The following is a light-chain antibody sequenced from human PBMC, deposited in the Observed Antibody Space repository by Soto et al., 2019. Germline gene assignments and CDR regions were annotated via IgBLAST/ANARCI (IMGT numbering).Light chain of an antibody. CDR1: QSVGAT. Sequence: EIVMTQSPVTLSVFPWEIATLSCRASQSVGATVAWYHQRPGQAPRLLISGASTRATGVPARVSASGSGTAFTLTITSLQSDDFGVYYCQQYADWPTTFGQGTKVDIK. J-gene: IGKJ1*01. CDR3: QQYADWPTT. CDR2: GAS. V-gene: IGKV3-15*01.